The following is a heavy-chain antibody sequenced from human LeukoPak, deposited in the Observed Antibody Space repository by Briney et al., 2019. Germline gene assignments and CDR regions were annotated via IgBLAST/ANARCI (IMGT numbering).Heavy chain of an antibody. CDR1: GGTFSSYA. Sequence: GASVKVSCKASGGTFSSYAISWVRQAPGQGLEWMGRIIPIFGTANYAQKFQGRVTITTDESTSTAYMELSRLRSDDTAVYYCASSPGIAVAGNYWGQGTLVTVSS. V-gene: IGHV1-69*05. CDR2: IIPIFGTA. D-gene: IGHD6-19*01. J-gene: IGHJ4*02. CDR3: ASSPGIAVAGNY.